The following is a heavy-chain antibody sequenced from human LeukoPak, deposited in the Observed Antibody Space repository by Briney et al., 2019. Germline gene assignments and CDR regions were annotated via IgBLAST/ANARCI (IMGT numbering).Heavy chain of an antibody. Sequence: PGGSLRLSCEASGFILKNHWMTWVRQAPGKGLEWVAHINPDGSEKFYVDSVKGRFTISRDNAKNSLFHQLNSLRAEDTAVYYCARVWQYYYDYSAFDMWGQGTMVTVS. CDR1: GFILKNHW. CDR3: ARVWQYYYDYSAFDM. CDR2: INPDGSEK. J-gene: IGHJ3*02. V-gene: IGHV3-7*01. D-gene: IGHD3-16*01.